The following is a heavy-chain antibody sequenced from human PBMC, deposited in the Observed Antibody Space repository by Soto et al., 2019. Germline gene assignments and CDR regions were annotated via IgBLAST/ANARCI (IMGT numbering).Heavy chain of an antibody. CDR3: ASTIWNDYYTALDY. D-gene: IGHD3-3*01. J-gene: IGHJ4*02. CDR2: ISGSGVST. V-gene: IGHV3-23*01. CDR1: GFTFSSYA. Sequence: PGGSLRLSCAASGFTFSSYAMSWVRQAPGQGLEWVSAISGSGVSTYYADSVKGRFTISRDNSKNTLYLQMNSLRAEDTAVYYCASTIWNDYYTALDYWGQGTLVTVSS.